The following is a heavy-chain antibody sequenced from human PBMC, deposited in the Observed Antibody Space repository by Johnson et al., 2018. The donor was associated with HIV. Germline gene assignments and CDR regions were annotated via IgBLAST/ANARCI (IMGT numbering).Heavy chain of an antibody. CDR3: AKGLGSSDAFDI. Sequence: QVQLLESGGGVVRPGGSLRLSCAASGFTFDDYGMSWVRQAPGKGLEWVAVISYDGSNKYYADSVKGRFTISRDNSKNTLYLQMHSLRSEDTAVYYCAKGLGSSDAFDIWGQGTMVTVSS. V-gene: IGHV3-30*18. D-gene: IGHD3-16*01. CDR2: ISYDGSNK. J-gene: IGHJ3*02. CDR1: GFTFDDYG.